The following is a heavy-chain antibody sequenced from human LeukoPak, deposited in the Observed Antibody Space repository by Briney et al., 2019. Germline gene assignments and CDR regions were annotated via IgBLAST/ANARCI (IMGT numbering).Heavy chain of an antibody. V-gene: IGHV1-2*02. CDR2: INPNSGGT. J-gene: IGHJ4*02. CDR3: ARDLGGYCSGGSCPYYFDY. Sequence: GASVKVSCKASGYTFTGYYMHWVRQAPGQGLEWMGWINPNSGGTNYAQKLQGRVTMTTDTSTSTAYMELRSLRSDDTAVYYCARDLGGYCSGGSCPYYFDYWGQGTLVTVSS. CDR1: GYTFTGYY. D-gene: IGHD2-15*01.